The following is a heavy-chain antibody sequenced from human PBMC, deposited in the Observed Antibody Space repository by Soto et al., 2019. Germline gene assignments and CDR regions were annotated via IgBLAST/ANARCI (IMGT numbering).Heavy chain of an antibody. Sequence: EVQLVESGEGLVQPGRSLRLSCAASGFTFDDYAMHWVRQVPGKGLEWVSGINWNSGSIGYGDSVKGRFAISRDNAKNSLHQQMNSLSAEDTAFYYCVKDESINWYSGHFRHWGQGTLVTVSS. V-gene: IGHV3-9*01. CDR3: VKDESINWYSGHFRH. CDR2: INWNSGSI. D-gene: IGHD6-13*01. CDR1: GFTFDDYA. J-gene: IGHJ1*01.